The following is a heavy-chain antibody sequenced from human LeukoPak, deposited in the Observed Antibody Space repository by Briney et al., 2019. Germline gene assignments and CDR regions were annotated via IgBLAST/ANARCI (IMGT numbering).Heavy chain of an antibody. Sequence: GGSLRLSCAVSGFTVSGNYMSWIRQAPGKGLEWVSLIYSDDTTLYEDSVKGRFTISRDISKNTLYLQMSSMKAEDAAVYCLRRRAGGYSHPYDYWGQGVLVTVSS. CDR1: GFTVSGNY. V-gene: IGHV3-53*01. CDR3: RRRAGGYSHPYDY. J-gene: IGHJ4*02. D-gene: IGHD4-23*01. CDR2: IYSDDTT.